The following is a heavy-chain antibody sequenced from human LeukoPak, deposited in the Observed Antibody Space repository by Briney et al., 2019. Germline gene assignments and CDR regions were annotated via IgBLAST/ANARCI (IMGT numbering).Heavy chain of an antibody. J-gene: IGHJ4*02. Sequence: PGGSLRLSCAASGFTFSSYGMHWVRQAPGKGLEWVAVISYDGSNKYYADSVKGRFTISRDNSKNTLYLQMNSLRAEDTAVYYCAKDGRAATKMRYFDYWGQGTLVTVSS. CDR1: GFTFSSYG. D-gene: IGHD1-26*01. CDR2: ISYDGSNK. V-gene: IGHV3-30*18. CDR3: AKDGRAATKMRYFDY.